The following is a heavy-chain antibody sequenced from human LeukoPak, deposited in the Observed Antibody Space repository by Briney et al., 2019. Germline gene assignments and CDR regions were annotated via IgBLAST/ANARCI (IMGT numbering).Heavy chain of an antibody. CDR3: ARDLGGRWGY. Sequence: EGSLRLSCRASGYAFETYWMHWVRQVPGKGLVWVSRIDEDGRITNYADSVKGRFSISRDNAKNTLYLQMNSLSDEDTALYYCARDLGGRWGYWGQGTLVTVSA. CDR1: GYAFETYW. CDR2: IDEDGRIT. D-gene: IGHD5-24*01. V-gene: IGHV3-74*01. J-gene: IGHJ4*02.